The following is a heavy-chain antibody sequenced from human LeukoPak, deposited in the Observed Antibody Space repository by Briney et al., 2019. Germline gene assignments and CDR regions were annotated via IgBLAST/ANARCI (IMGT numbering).Heavy chain of an antibody. CDR2: IYTSGST. CDR3: ASSPRFDYYYYYGMDV. Sequence: SETLSLTCTVSGGSISSYYWSWIRQPAGKGLEWIGRIYTSGSTNYNPSLKSRVTMSVDTSKNQFSLKLSSVTAADTAVYYCASSPRFDYYYYYGMDVWGQGTTVTVSS. CDR1: GGSISSYY. V-gene: IGHV4-4*07. J-gene: IGHJ6*02.